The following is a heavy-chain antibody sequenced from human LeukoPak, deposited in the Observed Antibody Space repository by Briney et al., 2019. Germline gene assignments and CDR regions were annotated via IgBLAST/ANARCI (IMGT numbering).Heavy chain of an antibody. CDR1: GYTFTNYG. V-gene: IGHV1-18*01. D-gene: IGHD3-10*01. Sequence: ASVSVSCKASGYTFTNYGISWVRQAPGQGLEWMGWISFYNGNTNYAQKFQGRVTMSTDTMTTDTSTSTAYMELRSLRSDDTAVYYCARAYLGELLNFDYWGQGTLVTVSS. J-gene: IGHJ4*02. CDR3: ARAYLGELLNFDY. CDR2: ISFYNGNT.